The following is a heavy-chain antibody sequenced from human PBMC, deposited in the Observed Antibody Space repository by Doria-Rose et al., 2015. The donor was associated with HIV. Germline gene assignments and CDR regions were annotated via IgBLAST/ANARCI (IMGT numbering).Heavy chain of an antibody. CDR3: ASPSSTTTVYSLDY. V-gene: IGHV4-39*01. Sequence: ITTGSYYWVWIRQPPGKGLGWVGTIYYSGSTYYNPSLKSRVTMSVDTSKNQFSLGPSSVTATDTAVYYCASPSSTTTVYSLDYWGQGTLVTVSS. D-gene: IGHD6-13*01. CDR2: IYYSGST. J-gene: IGHJ4*02. CDR1: ITTGSYY.